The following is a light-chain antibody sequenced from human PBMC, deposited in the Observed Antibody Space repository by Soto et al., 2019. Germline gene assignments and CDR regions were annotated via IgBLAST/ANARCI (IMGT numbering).Light chain of an antibody. CDR1: QTLSINS. V-gene: IGKV3-20*01. CDR2: AAS. J-gene: IGKJ3*01. CDR3: QQYDGAPLT. Sequence: EIVLTQSPDTLSLSPGERATLFCRASQTLSINSLAWYQQNPGQAPRLLIYAASTRDTAIPDRFNGSGSWTDFALTINRLEPEDFAVYYCQQYDGAPLTFGPGTKVDFK.